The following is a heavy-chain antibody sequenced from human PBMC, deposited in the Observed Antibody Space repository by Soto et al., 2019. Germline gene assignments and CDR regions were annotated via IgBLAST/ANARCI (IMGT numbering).Heavy chain of an antibody. J-gene: IGHJ4*02. CDR2: INPSGGST. CDR1: GYTFTSYY. CDR3: ARVSCETEQQLCIFFDY. Sequence: ASVKVSCKASGYTFTSYYMHWVRQAPGQGLEWMGIINPSGGSTSYAQKFQGRVTMTRDTSTSTVYMELSSLRSEDTAVYYCARVSCETEQQLCIFFDYWGQGTLVTVSS. D-gene: IGHD6-13*01. V-gene: IGHV1-46*03.